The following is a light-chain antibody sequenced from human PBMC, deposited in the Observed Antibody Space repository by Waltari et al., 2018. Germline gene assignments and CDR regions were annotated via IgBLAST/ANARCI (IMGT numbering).Light chain of an antibody. Sequence: SYVLTQPPSVSVAPGKTARITCGGDHIGGQSGHWYQQRPGQAPVLVIYDDNDRPSGIPERFSASNSGNTATLTISRVEVGDEADYCCQVWDGSSDHPVFGGGTKLTV. CDR1: HIGGQS. V-gene: IGLV3-21*04. CDR3: QVWDGSSDHPV. CDR2: DDN. J-gene: IGLJ2*01.